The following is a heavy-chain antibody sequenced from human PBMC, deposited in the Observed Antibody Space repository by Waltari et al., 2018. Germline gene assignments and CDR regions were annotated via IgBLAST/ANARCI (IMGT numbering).Heavy chain of an antibody. Sequence: EVQLVESGGGLVQPGGSLRLSCAASGFTFSSYWMSWVRKAPGKGLEWVANIKQDGSEKYYVDSVKGRFTISRDNAKNSLYLQMNSLRAEDTAVYYCARVGYDFWSGYYFDYWGQGTLVTVSS. V-gene: IGHV3-7*01. D-gene: IGHD3-3*01. CDR1: GFTFSSYW. J-gene: IGHJ4*02. CDR3: ARVGYDFWSGYYFDY. CDR2: IKQDGSEK.